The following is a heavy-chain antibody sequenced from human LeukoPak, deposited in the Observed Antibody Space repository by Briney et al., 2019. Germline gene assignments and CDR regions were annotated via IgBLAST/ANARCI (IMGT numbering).Heavy chain of an antibody. J-gene: IGHJ3*02. D-gene: IGHD3-22*01. CDR1: GGSISTYY. CDR2: IYTSGST. V-gene: IGHV4-4*07. Sequence: SETLSLTCTVSGGSISTYYWSWIRQPAGKGLEWIGRIYTSGSTSYNPSLKSRVTMSVDTSKNQFSLNLSSVTAADTAVYYCTRDLYYYDSRRDAFGISGQGTMVTVSS. CDR3: TRDLYYYDSRRDAFGI.